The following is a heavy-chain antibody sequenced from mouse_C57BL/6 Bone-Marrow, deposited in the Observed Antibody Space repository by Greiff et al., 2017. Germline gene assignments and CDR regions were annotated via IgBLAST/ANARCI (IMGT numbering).Heavy chain of an antibody. D-gene: IGHD4-1*01. J-gene: IGHJ4*01. Sequence: EVKLVESGGGLVKPGGSLKLSCAASGFTFSSYAMSWVRQTPEKRLEWVATISDGGSYTYYPDNVKGRFTISRDNAKNNLYLQMSHLKYEDTAMYYCARDLDWVYAMDYWGQGTSVTVSS. CDR1: GFTFSSYA. CDR3: ARDLDWVYAMDY. V-gene: IGHV5-4*01. CDR2: ISDGGSYT.